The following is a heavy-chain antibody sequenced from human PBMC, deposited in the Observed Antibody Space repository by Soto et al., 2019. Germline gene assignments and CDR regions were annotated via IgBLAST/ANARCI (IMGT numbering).Heavy chain of an antibody. CDR3: AKTATVTTLDY. V-gene: IGHV3-30*18. CDR1: GFTFSSYG. Sequence: QVPLVESGGGVVQPGRSLRLSCAASGFTFSSYGMHWVRQAPGKGLEWVAVISYDGSNKYYADSVKGRFTISRDNSKNTLYLQMNSLRAEDTAVYYCAKTATVTTLDYWGQGTLVTVSS. J-gene: IGHJ4*02. CDR2: ISYDGSNK. D-gene: IGHD4-17*01.